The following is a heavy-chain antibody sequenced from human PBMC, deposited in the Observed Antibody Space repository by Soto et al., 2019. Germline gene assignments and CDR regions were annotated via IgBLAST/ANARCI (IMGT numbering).Heavy chain of an antibody. Sequence: PGGSLRLSCAASGFTVSSKYMSWVRQAPGKGLEWVSLIQSGGPTYYADSVKGRFTISRDTYENTVHLQMDSLRAEDTAVHYCARDEALCDGGRCYGVPLDAWGKGTTVTVSS. J-gene: IGHJ6*04. D-gene: IGHD2-15*01. CDR1: GFTVSSKY. CDR2: IQSGGPT. V-gene: IGHV3-66*01. CDR3: ARDEALCDGGRCYGVPLDA.